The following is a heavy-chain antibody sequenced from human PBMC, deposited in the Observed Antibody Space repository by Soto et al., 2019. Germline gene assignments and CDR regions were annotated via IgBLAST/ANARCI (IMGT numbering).Heavy chain of an antibody. D-gene: IGHD3-22*01. CDR1: GGSISSSSYY. V-gene: IGHV4-39*01. J-gene: IGHJ4*02. Sequence: SETLSLTCTVSGGSISSSSYYWGWIRQPPGKGLEWIGSIYYSGSTYYNPSLKSRVTTSVDTSKNQFSLKLSSVTAADTAVYYCARREAYDSSGYYPLYYFDYWGQGTLVTVSS. CDR2: IYYSGST. CDR3: ARREAYDSSGYYPLYYFDY.